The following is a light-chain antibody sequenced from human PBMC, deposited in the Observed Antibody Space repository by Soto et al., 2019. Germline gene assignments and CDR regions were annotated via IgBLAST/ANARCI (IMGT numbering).Light chain of an antibody. CDR3: SSYTSSSTYV. J-gene: IGLJ1*01. Sequence: QSVLAQPASVSGSPGQSITISCTGTSSDAGGYNFVSWYQQHPGKAPKLMIYDVNNRPSGVSNRFSGSKSGNTASLTISRLQAEDEADYYCSSYTSSSTYVFGTGTKVTVL. V-gene: IGLV2-14*03. CDR2: DVN. CDR1: SSDAGGYNF.